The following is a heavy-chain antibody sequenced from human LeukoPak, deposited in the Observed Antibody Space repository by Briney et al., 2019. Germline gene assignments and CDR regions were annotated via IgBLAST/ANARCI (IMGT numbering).Heavy chain of an antibody. CDR1: GFPFSSYE. D-gene: IGHD2-2*01. V-gene: IGHV3-48*03. CDR2: ISSSGNKI. CDR3: ARGQRPQYTSTWDNWFDP. J-gene: IGHJ5*02. Sequence: GGSLTLSCAASGFPFSSYEMNWVRQAQGKWLQWVSYISSSGNKIYYAASVKGRFTISRDNAKNSLYLQIDSLRAEDTAVYYCARGQRPQYTSTWDNWFDPWGQGTQVTVSS.